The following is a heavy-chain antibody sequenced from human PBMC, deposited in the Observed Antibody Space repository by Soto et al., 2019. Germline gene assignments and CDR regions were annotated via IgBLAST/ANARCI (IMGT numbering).Heavy chain of an antibody. CDR1: GESVTTTNW. J-gene: IGHJ3*02. V-gene: IGHV4-4*02. CDR2: IYHSGST. CDR3: ARVDLGSGVTFFAFDI. Sequence: SETLSLACAVSGESVTTTNWWSWVRQPPGKGLEWVVAIYHSGSTSYNPSLKSRVTVSLDNSKNQFSLKLTSVTAADTAIYYCARVDLGSGVTFFAFDIWGQGTMVTV. D-gene: IGHD3-10*01.